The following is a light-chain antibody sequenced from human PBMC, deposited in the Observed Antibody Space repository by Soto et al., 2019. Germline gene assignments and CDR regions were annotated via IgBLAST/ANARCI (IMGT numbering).Light chain of an antibody. J-gene: IGLJ1*01. CDR1: SSDVGAYNY. CDR2: DVS. Sequence: QSALTQPASVSGSPGQSIAISCTGTSSDVGAYNYVSWYQQPPGKAPKLMIYDVSNRPSGVSDRFSGSKSGNTASLTISGLQTEDEADYYCKSYTTTSSYVFGPGTKVTVL. CDR3: KSYTTTSSYV. V-gene: IGLV2-14*01.